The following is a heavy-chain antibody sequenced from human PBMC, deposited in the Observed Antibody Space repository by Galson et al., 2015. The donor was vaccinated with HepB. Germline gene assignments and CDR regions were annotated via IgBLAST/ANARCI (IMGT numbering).Heavy chain of an antibody. D-gene: IGHD3-3*01. J-gene: IGHJ4*02. CDR3: TKNSRPSGLFDY. CDR1: GFTFSSYA. Sequence: SLRLSCAASGFTFSSYAMTWVRQAPGKGLEWVSAISASGGNTYYADSVKGRFTISRDNSKNTLYLQMNNLRAEDTAVYYCTKNSRPSGLFDYWGQGTLVTVSS. CDR2: ISASGGNT. V-gene: IGHV3-23*01.